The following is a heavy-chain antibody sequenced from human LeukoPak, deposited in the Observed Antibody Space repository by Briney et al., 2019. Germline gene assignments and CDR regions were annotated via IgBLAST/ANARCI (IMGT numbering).Heavy chain of an antibody. J-gene: IGHJ5*02. D-gene: IGHD4-11*01. V-gene: IGHV1-18*01. CDR3: ARARLEDAWFDP. Sequence: ASVKVSCKASGYNFITYGITWVRQAPGQGLEWLGWISTNSGDTNYAQKVQGRVTLTTDRSTSTAYMEVRSLTLDGTAFYFCARARLEDAWFDPWGQGTLVTVSS. CDR2: ISTNSGDT. CDR1: GYNFITYG.